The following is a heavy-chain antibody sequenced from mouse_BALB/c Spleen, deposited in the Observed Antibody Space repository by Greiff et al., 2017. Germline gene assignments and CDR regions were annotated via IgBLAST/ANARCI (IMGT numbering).Heavy chain of an antibody. CDR3: ARSDYDVRGEGMDY. Sequence: VMLVESGPELVKPGASVKMSCKASGYTFTDYVISWVKQRTGQGLEWIGEIYPGSGSTYYNEKFKGKATLTADKSSNTAYMQLSSLTSEDSAVYFCARSDYDVRGEGMDYWGQGTSVTVSS. CDR1: GYTFTDYV. J-gene: IGHJ4*01. CDR2: IYPGSGST. D-gene: IGHD2-4*01. V-gene: IGHV1-77*01.